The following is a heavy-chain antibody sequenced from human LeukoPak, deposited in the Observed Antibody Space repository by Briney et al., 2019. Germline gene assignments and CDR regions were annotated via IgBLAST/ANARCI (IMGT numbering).Heavy chain of an antibody. J-gene: IGHJ6*02. Sequence: GGSLRLSCAASGFTFSSYGMHWVRQAPGKGLEWVALIWYDGSNKYYADSVKGRFTISRDNSKNTLYLQIHSLRAEDTAVYYCARDFVAAPTVWGQGTTVTVSS. CDR1: GFTFSSYG. D-gene: IGHD6-13*01. CDR2: IWYDGSNK. V-gene: IGHV3-33*01. CDR3: ARDFVAAPTV.